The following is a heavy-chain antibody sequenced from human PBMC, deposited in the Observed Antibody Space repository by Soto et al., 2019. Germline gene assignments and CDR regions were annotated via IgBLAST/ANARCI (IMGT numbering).Heavy chain of an antibody. CDR2: ISKDGNNK. V-gene: IGHV3-30*18. D-gene: IGHD6-13*01. J-gene: IGHJ4*02. CDR3: AKGIQPWQNSGSSWCFDY. CDR1: GITFSRYD. Sequence: GGSLRLSCAASGITFSRYDMNWVRQAPGKGLEWGALISKDGNNKYYADSVKGRFIISRDNSKNTQYLQMNSLRADDTAVYYCAKGIQPWQNSGSSWCFDYWGQGTLVTVSS.